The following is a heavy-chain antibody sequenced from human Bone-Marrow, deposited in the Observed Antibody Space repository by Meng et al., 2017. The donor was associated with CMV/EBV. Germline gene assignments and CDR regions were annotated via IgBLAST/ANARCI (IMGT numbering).Heavy chain of an antibody. V-gene: IGHV1-2*02. Sequence: GGSLRLSCAASGYTFTGYYMHWVRQAPGQGLEWMGWINPNSGGTNYAQKFQGRVTMTRDTSISTAYMELSRLRSDDTAVYYCARLSRPGVIAIRYFDYWGQGTLVTVSS. CDR1: GYTFTGYY. D-gene: IGHD2-21*01. CDR3: ARLSRPGVIAIRYFDY. J-gene: IGHJ4*02. CDR2: INPNSGGT.